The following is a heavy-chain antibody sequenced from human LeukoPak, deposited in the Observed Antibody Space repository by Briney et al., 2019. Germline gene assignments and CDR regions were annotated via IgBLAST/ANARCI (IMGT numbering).Heavy chain of an antibody. V-gene: IGHV3-11*01. J-gene: IGHJ3*02. CDR1: GFTFSGYY. CDR2: ISSNGSSL. CDR3: ARYTCRGECKHPPDAFNR. D-gene: IGHD2-21*01. Sequence: GGSLRLSCAASGFTFSGYYMSWIRQAPGKGLEWVSSISSNGSSLFYADSVEGRFTISRDNARTSLYLQMNSLRDEDTAVYYCARYTCRGECKHPPDAFNRCGQGTVVTVGS.